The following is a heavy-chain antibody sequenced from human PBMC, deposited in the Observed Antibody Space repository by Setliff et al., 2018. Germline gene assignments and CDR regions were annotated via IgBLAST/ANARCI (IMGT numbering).Heavy chain of an antibody. CDR1: GGSISSYY. J-gene: IGHJ4*02. Sequence: SATLSLTCTVSGGSISSYYWSWIRQPQGKRLEWIGYIYYSGSTNYNTSLESRVTISVDTSKNPFSLKLSSVTAADTAVYYCASIALTEPSYYDYVWGSYRFFHYFDYWGQGTLVTVSS. D-gene: IGHD3-16*02. CDR2: IYYSGST. CDR3: ASIALTEPSYYDYVWGSYRFFHYFDY. V-gene: IGHV4-59*12.